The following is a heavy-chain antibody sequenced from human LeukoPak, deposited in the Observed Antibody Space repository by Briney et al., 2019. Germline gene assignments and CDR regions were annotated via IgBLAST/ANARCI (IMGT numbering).Heavy chain of an antibody. J-gene: IGHJ4*02. D-gene: IGHD3-16*02. V-gene: IGHV5-51*01. CDR2: IYPGESHT. CDR3: ARQRGSDYVWGSYRPVYYFDY. CDR1: GYSFASYW. Sequence: GESLKISCKGSGYSFASYWIGWVRQMPGKGLEWMGIIYPGESHTRYSPSFQGQDTISGDKSISTAYLQWSSLKASDTAMYYCARQRGSDYVWGSYRPVYYFDYWGQGTLVTVSS.